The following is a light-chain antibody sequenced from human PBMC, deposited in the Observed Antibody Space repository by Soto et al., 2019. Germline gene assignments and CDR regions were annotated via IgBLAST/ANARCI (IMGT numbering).Light chain of an antibody. V-gene: IGKV3-11*01. CDR2: DAS. CDR3: HQRSNWPIT. Sequence: EIVLTQSPATLSLSPGEGATLSCRASQSVASYLAWYQQKPDQAPRLLIYDASTRATGIPARFSGSGSGTDFTLTISSLEPEDFAVYYWHQRSNWPITFGQGTRLEIK. CDR1: QSVASY. J-gene: IGKJ5*01.